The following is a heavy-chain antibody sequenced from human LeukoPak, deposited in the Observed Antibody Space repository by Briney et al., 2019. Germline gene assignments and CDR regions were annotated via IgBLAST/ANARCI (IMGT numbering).Heavy chain of an antibody. Sequence: ASVKVSCKASGYTFTSYGISWVRQAPGQGLEWMGWISAYNGNTNYAQKLQGRVTMTTDTSTSTAYMELRSLRSDDTAVYYCARDLRGSSWYGRSDYWGQGTLVTVSS. D-gene: IGHD6-13*01. V-gene: IGHV1-18*01. J-gene: IGHJ4*02. CDR3: ARDLRGSSWYGRSDY. CDR1: GYTFTSYG. CDR2: ISAYNGNT.